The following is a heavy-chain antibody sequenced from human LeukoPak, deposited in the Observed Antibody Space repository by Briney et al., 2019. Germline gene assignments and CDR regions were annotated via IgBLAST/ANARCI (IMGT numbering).Heavy chain of an antibody. V-gene: IGHV3-30*02. J-gene: IGHJ6*03. D-gene: IGHD3-9*01. Sequence: PGGSLRLSCAASGFTFSSYWMSWVRQAPGKGLEWVAFIRYDGSNKYYADSVKGRFTISRDNSKNTLYLQMNSLRAEDTAVYYCAKGGERYYDILTGYYYYYYYMDVWGKGTTVTISS. CDR2: IRYDGSNK. CDR1: GFTFSSYW. CDR3: AKGGERYYDILTGYYYYYYYMDV.